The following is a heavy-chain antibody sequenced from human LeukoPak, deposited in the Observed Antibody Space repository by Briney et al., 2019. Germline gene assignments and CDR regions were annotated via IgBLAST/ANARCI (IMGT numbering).Heavy chain of an antibody. J-gene: IGHJ6*02. CDR2: IIPILGIA. V-gene: IGHV1-69*04. D-gene: IGHD3-10*01. CDR3: ASGIGGSRDYYYGMDV. CDR1: GGTFSSYA. Sequence: ASVKVSCKASGGTFSSYAISWVRQAPGQGLEWMGRIIPILGIANYAQKFQGRVTIPADTSTSTAYMELSSLRSEDTAVYYCASGIGGSRDYYYGMDVWGQGTTVTVSS.